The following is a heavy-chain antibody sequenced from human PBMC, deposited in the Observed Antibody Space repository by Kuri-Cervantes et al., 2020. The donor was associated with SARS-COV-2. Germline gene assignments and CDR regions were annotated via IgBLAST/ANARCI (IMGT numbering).Heavy chain of an antibody. Sequence: SLTHFCSEAGFTFSSYAMHWILHAPGKGLLWVAVILYDGSNKYYADSVKGRFTISRDNSKNTLYLQMNSLRAEDTAVYYCAKSGYDFPNPHDAFDIWGQGTMVTVSS. D-gene: IGHD5-12*01. V-gene: IGHV3-30-3*02. CDR1: GFTFSSYA. CDR2: ILYDGSNK. CDR3: AKSGYDFPNPHDAFDI. J-gene: IGHJ3*02.